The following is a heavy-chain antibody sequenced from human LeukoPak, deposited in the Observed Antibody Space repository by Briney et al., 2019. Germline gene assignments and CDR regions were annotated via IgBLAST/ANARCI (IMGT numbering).Heavy chain of an antibody. CDR1: GGSISTYY. J-gene: IGHJ4*02. CDR2: IHYSEST. CDR3: ARGYDSSGSFDY. V-gene: IGHV4-59*01. D-gene: IGHD3-22*01. Sequence: SETLSLTCTVSGGSISTYYWSWIRQPPGKGLEWIGYIHYSESTSYNPSLKSRVTISIDTSKNQFSPKLSSVTAADTAVYYCARGYDSSGSFDYWGQGTLVTVSS.